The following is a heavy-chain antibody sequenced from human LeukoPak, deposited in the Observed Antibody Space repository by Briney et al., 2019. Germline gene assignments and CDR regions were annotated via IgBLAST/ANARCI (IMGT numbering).Heavy chain of an antibody. J-gene: IGHJ6*03. Sequence: PGGSLRLSCAASGFTFSNAWMSWVRQAPGKGLEWVGRIKSKTDGGTTDYAAPVKGRFTISRDDSKNTLYLQMNSLKTEDTAVYYCTTDFWSGYAYYYNMDVWGKGTTATVSS. CDR1: GFTFSNAW. D-gene: IGHD3-3*01. V-gene: IGHV3-15*01. CDR3: TTDFWSGYAYYYNMDV. CDR2: IKSKTDGGTT.